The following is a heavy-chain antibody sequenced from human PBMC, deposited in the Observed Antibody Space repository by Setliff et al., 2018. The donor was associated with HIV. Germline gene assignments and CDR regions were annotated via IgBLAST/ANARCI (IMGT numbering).Heavy chain of an antibody. J-gene: IGHJ6*03. CDR2: FDPQDGET. CDR3: ARVSLEVDYDFRQGYYYYYMDV. CDR1: GYTLSELS. Sequence: ASVKVSCKVYGYTLSELSIHWVRQAPGKGLEWMGYFDPQDGETVYAQKFQGRVTLTEDTSTGTAYMELKSLRSDDTAVYFCARVSLEVDYDFRQGYYYYYMDVWGKGTTVTVSS. D-gene: IGHD3-22*01. V-gene: IGHV1-24*01.